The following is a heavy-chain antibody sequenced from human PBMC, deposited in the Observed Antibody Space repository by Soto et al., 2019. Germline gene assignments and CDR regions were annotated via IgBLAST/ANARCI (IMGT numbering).Heavy chain of an antibody. V-gene: IGHV3-23*01. J-gene: IGHJ6*03. D-gene: IGHD4-17*01. CDR1: GFTFSSYA. CDR3: AKGPEDYGDYGGHYYYYYMDV. CDR2: ISGSGGST. Sequence: EVQLLESGGGLVQPGGSLRLSCAASGFTFSSYAMSWVRQAPGKGLEWVSAISGSGGSTYYADSVKGRFTISRDNSKNTLYLQMNSLRAEDTAVYYCAKGPEDYGDYGGHYYYYYMDVWGKGTTVTVSS.